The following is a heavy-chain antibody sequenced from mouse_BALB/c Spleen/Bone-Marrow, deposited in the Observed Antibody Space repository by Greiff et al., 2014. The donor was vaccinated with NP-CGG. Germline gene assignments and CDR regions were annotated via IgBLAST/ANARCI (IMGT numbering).Heavy chain of an antibody. D-gene: IGHD4-1*01. V-gene: IGHV1S56*01. CDR1: GYTFTRYY. CDR2: IYPGNVNT. CDR3: ARALTGTWFAY. Sequence: VQLQQSGPELVKPGASVKISCKASGYTFTRYYIHWVKQRPGQGLEWIGWIYPGNVNTKYNEKFKDKATLTADKSSSTAYMRLSSLTSEDSAVYFCARALTGTWFAYWGQGTLVTVSA. J-gene: IGHJ3*01.